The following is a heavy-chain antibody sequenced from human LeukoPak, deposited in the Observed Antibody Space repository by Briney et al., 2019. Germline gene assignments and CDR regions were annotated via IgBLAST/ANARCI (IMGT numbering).Heavy chain of an antibody. CDR1: GGSISSYY. Sequence: SETLSLTCTVSGGSISSYYRSWIRQPAGKGLEWIGRIYTSGSTNYNPSLKSRVTMSVDTSKNQFSLKLSSVTAADTAVYYCARERDQGYSSSQAFDYWGQGTLVTVSS. D-gene: IGHD6-13*01. CDR3: ARERDQGYSSSQAFDY. CDR2: IYTSGST. J-gene: IGHJ4*02. V-gene: IGHV4-4*07.